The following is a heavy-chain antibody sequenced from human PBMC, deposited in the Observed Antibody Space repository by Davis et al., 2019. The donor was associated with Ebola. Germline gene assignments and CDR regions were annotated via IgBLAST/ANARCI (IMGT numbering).Heavy chain of an antibody. D-gene: IGHD3-10*01. CDR2: IYYSGRT. CDR1: GSSFSGYY. J-gene: IGHJ5*02. Sequence: ESLKISCTVSGSSFSGYYWTWIRQPPGKGLEWIGYIYYSGRTEYTPSLKSRVTISVDTSKNQFSLKLSSVTAADTAIYYCARSLTMLRGVIPWFDPWGQGTLVTVSS. V-gene: IGHV4-59*12. CDR3: ARSLTMLRGVIPWFDP.